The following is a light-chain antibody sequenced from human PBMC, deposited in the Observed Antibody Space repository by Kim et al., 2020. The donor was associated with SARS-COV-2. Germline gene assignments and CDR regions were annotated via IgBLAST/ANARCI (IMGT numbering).Light chain of an antibody. CDR1: ESVSTF. CDR3: QQRFNWPT. Sequence: SLSPGERAPLACRANESVSTFLAWYQQKPGQAPRLLIYAASNRASGIPARFSGSGSGTDFTLTINSLEPDDFAVYYCQQRFNWPTFGQGTKVDIK. V-gene: IGKV3-11*01. J-gene: IGKJ1*01. CDR2: AAS.